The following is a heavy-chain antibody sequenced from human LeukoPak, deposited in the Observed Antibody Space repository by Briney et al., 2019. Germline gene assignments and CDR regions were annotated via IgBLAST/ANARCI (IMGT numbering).Heavy chain of an antibody. J-gene: IGHJ6*03. CDR3: ASRSSGYYPLYYYYMDV. V-gene: IGHV3-21*01. Sequence: PGGSLRLSCAASGFTFSSYSMNWVRQAPGKGLERVSSISSSSSYIYYADSVKGRFTISRDNAKNSLYLQMNSLRAEDTAVYYCASRSSGYYPLYYYYMDVWGKGTTVTVSS. D-gene: IGHD3-22*01. CDR2: ISSSSSYI. CDR1: GFTFSSYS.